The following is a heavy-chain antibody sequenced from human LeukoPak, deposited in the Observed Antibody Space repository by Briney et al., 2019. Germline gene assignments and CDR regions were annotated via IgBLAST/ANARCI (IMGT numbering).Heavy chain of an antibody. CDR2: DSGNSDRI. CDR1: GFIFSNYA. D-gene: IGHD4-17*01. J-gene: IGHJ1*01. CDR3: AKGHGDYIPAEYLQH. Sequence: GGSLRLSCATSGFIFSNYAMNWLRQAPGKGLEWVSADSGNSDRIYYADSVKGRFTMSRDNAQNTLSLQMISLRAEDTSEYYCAKGHGDYIPAEYLQHWGQGTLVTVSS. V-gene: IGHV3-23*01.